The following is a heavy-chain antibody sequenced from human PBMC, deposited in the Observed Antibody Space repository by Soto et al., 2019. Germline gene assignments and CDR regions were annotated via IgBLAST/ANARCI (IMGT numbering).Heavy chain of an antibody. Sequence: QVTLKESGPVLVKPTETLTLTCTVSGFSLTNARMGVIWIRQPPGKALEWLAHIFSNDEKSYSTSLKSRLTIPKDTPKSQAVLTMSNMDPVDTATYYCARTGRVAGWYDPWGQGTLVTVSS. CDR2: IFSNDEK. V-gene: IGHV2-26*01. D-gene: IGHD1-1*01. CDR3: ARTGRVAGWYDP. J-gene: IGHJ5*02. CDR1: GFSLTNARMG.